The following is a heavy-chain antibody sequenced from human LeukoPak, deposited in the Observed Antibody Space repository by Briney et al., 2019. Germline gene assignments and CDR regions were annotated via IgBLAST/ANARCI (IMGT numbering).Heavy chain of an antibody. D-gene: IGHD7-27*01. CDR3: ARGPNTGAFDA. Sequence: GASVKVSCKASGYTFSDYYMHWWRQAPGQRLEWLGWINPKSGDTNFAQNFQGRVTMTRDTSISTAYMELSSLTSDDRAVYYCARGPNTGAFDAGGQGTLVTVSS. V-gene: IGHV1-2*02. J-gene: IGHJ4*02. CDR1: GYTFSDYY. CDR2: INPKSGDT.